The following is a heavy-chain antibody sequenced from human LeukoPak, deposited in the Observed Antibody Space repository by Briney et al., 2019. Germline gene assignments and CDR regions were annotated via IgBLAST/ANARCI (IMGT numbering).Heavy chain of an antibody. D-gene: IGHD3-10*01. J-gene: IGHJ4*02. CDR1: GGTFSSYA. V-gene: IGHV1-69*13. CDR3: ARANYYGSGSYSFGFDY. Sequence: SVKVSCKASGGTFSSYAISWVRQAPGQGLEWMGGIIPIFGTANYAQKFQGRVTITADESTSTAYMELSSLRSEDTAMYYCARANYYGSGSYSFGFDYRGQGTLVTVSS. CDR2: IIPIFGTA.